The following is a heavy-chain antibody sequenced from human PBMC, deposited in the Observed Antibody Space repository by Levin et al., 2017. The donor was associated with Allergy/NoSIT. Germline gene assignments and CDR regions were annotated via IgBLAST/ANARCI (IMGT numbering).Heavy chain of an antibody. CDR1: GFTFSTYA. CDR3: AKDTMVRGLIDY. Sequence: GGSLRLSCAASGFTFSTYAMSWVRQAPGKGLEWVSAISGSGDSTYYADSVKGRFTISRDNSKNTLYLQMSSLRAEDTAIYYCAKDTMVRGLIDYWGQGTLVTVSS. CDR2: ISGSGDST. D-gene: IGHD3-10*01. V-gene: IGHV3-23*01. J-gene: IGHJ4*02.